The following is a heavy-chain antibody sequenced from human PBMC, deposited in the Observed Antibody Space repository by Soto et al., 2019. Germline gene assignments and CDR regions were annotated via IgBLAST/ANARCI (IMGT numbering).Heavy chain of an antibody. D-gene: IGHD2-8*01. V-gene: IGHV4-34*01. CDR2: INQSGRT. CDR1: NDSISEYY. CDR3: ARGGYCVNDVCSTQFDY. J-gene: IGHJ4*02. Sequence: SETLSLTCAVFNDSISEYYWSWIRQSPGKGLEWIGEINQSGRTNYNPSLRSRLTLSIDTSKNQFSLKLRSVNAADTAVYFCARGGYCVNDVCSTQFDYWGRGALVTVSS.